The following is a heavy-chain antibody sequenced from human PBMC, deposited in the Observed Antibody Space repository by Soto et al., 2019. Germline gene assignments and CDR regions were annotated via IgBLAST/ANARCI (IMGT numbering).Heavy chain of an antibody. Sequence: QVQLVESGGGVVQPGRSLRLSCAASGFTFSSSGMHWVRQAPGKGLEWVAVIWYDGSNKYYADSVQGRFTISRDNSKNTPYLQMNSLRAEDTAVYYCARVGSVVAMNWYFDLWGRGTQVTVSS. CDR3: ARVGSVVAMNWYFDL. V-gene: IGHV3-33*01. CDR1: GFTFSSSG. CDR2: IWYDGSNK. J-gene: IGHJ2*01. D-gene: IGHD2-2*01.